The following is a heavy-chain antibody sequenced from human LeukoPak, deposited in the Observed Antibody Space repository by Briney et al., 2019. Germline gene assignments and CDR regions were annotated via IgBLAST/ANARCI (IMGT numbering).Heavy chain of an antibody. V-gene: IGHV3-64*01. J-gene: IGHJ5*02. Sequence: PGGSLRLSCAASGFTFSSYAMHWVRQAPGKGLEYVSAISSNGGSTYYANSVKGRFTISRDNSKNTLYLQMGSLRAEDMAVYYCASTHPSGRWFDPWGQGTLVTVSS. CDR3: ASTHPSGRWFDP. CDR2: ISSNGGST. CDR1: GFTFSSYA. D-gene: IGHD1-26*01.